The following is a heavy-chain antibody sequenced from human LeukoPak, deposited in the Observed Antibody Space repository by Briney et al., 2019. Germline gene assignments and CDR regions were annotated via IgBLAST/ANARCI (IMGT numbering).Heavy chain of an antibody. D-gene: IGHD5-18*01. CDR2: FISSSNYG. J-gene: IGHJ6*03. Sequence: GGSLRLSCAASGFSFSSYNINWVRQAPGKGLEWVSSFISSSNYGYYADSVKGRFTISRDNAKNTLFLQINSLRAEDTAVYYCARDRTALVLDYMDVWGNGTTVTVSS. V-gene: IGHV3-21*01. CDR3: ARDRTALVLDYMDV. CDR1: GFSFSSYN.